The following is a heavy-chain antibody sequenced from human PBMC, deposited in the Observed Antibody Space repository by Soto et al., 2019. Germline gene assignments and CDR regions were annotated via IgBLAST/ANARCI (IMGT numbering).Heavy chain of an antibody. J-gene: IGHJ4*02. D-gene: IGHD3-10*01. CDR3: ARDRGCSLDY. CDR1: GFTFSDYY. Sequence: EVQLVESGGGLVQPGGSLRLSCAASGFTFSDYYMDWVRQAPGKGLEWVGRIRNKANSYTTEYAASVKGRFTISRDDSKNSLYLQMNSLKTEDTAVYYCARDRGCSLDYWGQGTLVTVSS. V-gene: IGHV3-72*01. CDR2: IRNKANSYTT.